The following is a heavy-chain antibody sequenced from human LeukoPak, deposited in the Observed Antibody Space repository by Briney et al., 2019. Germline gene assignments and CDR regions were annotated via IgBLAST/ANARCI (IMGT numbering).Heavy chain of an antibody. Sequence: ASVKVSCKASGYSFTYFGISWVRQAPGQGLEWMAWISAYNGNTKSAQRFQGRVTMTTDISMNTAYMELRSLRSDDTAIFYCTRDLGHFSDSSVFFDYWGQGTLVTVSS. D-gene: IGHD3-22*01. CDR2: ISAYNGNT. V-gene: IGHV1-18*01. CDR3: TRDLGHFSDSSVFFDY. CDR1: GYSFTYFG. J-gene: IGHJ4*02.